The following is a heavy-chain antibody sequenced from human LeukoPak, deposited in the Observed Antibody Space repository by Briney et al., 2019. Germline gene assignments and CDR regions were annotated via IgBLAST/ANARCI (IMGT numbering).Heavy chain of an antibody. CDR1: GGSISSGSHY. CDR2: IYSSGTT. Sequence: PSETLSLTCTVSGGSISSGSHYWSWLRQPTGKGLGWIGRIYSSGTTNNTPSLKSRVTISLDTSKNQFSLNLSSVPAADTAVYYCAGEVGGSWFDPWGLGTLVTVSS. V-gene: IGHV4-61*02. J-gene: IGHJ5*02. CDR3: AGEVGGSWFDP. D-gene: IGHD1-26*01.